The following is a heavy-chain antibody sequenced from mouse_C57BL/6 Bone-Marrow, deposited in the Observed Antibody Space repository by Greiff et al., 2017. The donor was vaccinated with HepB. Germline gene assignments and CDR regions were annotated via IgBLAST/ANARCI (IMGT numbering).Heavy chain of an antibody. V-gene: IGHV1-15*01. J-gene: IGHJ2*01. CDR2: IDPETGGT. D-gene: IGHD1-1*01. Sequence: VKLMESGAELVRPGASVTLSCKASGYTFTDYEMHWVKQTPVHGLEWIGAIDPETGGTAYNQKFKGKAILTADKSSSTAYMELRSLTSEDSAVYYCTRWAVVVDYWGQGTTLTVSS. CDR3: TRWAVVVDY. CDR1: GYTFTDYE.